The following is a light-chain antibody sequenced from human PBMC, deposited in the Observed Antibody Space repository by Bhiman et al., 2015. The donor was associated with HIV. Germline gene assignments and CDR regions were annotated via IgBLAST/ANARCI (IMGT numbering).Light chain of an antibody. Sequence: SYELTQPPSVSVAPGKSASITCGGNNIESKSVHWYQKRPGQAPVLVIKYSSDRPSGIPERFSGSNSGNAATLTISRVEAGDEADYFCQVWDSISDHRVFGGGTRLTVL. J-gene: IGLJ3*02. CDR1: NIESKS. CDR3: QVWDSISDHRV. V-gene: IGLV3-21*04. CDR2: YSS.